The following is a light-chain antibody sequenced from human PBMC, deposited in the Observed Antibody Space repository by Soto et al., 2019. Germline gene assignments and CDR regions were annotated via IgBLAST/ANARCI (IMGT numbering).Light chain of an antibody. CDR2: RAS. Sequence: VLTQSPATLSVSPGERATLSCRASQSINSNLAWYQQKPGQAPRLLMFRASIRATGFPARFSGSGSGTEFNITISSLQSEDSAVYYCQQHNNWPRATFGGGTKVDIK. J-gene: IGKJ4*01. CDR1: QSINSN. V-gene: IGKV3-15*01. CDR3: QQHNNWPRAT.